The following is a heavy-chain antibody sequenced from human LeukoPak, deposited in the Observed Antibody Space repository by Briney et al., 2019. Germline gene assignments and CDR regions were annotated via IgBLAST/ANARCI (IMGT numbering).Heavy chain of an antibody. D-gene: IGHD3/OR15-3a*01. J-gene: IGHJ4*02. CDR1: GFTFSSYS. CDR3: GRKGGTGVKYRPFDC. V-gene: IGHV3-30*03. CDR2: ISPDRNEK. Sequence: PGGSLRLSCAASGFTFSSYSIHWVRQAPGKGLEWVAAISPDRNEKYYADSVKGRFTISRDNSRTAQYLQMNSLRTEDTAVYYWGRKGGTGVKYRPFDCWGQGTLVTVSS.